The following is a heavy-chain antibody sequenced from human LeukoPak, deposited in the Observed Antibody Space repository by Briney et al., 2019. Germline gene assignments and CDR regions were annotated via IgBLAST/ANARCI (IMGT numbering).Heavy chain of an antibody. Sequence: PGGSLRLSGAASGFTFSSYAMSWVRQAPGKGLEWVSAISGSGGSTYYADSVKGRFTISRDNSKNTLYLQMNSLRAEDTAVYYCAKDRGTIFGVVTRGLSPDYWGQGTLVTVSS. V-gene: IGHV3-23*01. CDR2: ISGSGGST. CDR1: GFTFSSYA. D-gene: IGHD3-3*01. CDR3: AKDRGTIFGVVTRGLSPDY. J-gene: IGHJ4*02.